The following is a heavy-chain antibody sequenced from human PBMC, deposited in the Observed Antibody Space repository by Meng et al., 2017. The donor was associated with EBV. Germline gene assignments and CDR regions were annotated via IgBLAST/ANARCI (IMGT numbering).Heavy chain of an antibody. CDR3: ARRVVTGGFFDY. J-gene: IGHJ4*02. Sequence: GEGVGAGGGLVKPGGSLRLSCAASGFTFSDYYMSWIRQAPGKGLEWVSYISSSGSTIYYADSVKGRFTISRDSAKNSLYLQMNSLRAEDTAVYYCARRVVTGGFFDYWGQGTLVTVSS. CDR2: ISSSGSTI. D-gene: IGHD2-21*02. V-gene: IGHV3-11*01. CDR1: GFTFSDYY.